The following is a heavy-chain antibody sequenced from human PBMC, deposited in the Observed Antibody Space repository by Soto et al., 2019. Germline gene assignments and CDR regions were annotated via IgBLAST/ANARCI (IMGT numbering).Heavy chain of an antibody. CDR2: ISFSDGGT. CDR1: GFTFSSYS. CDR3: VKDDRIVGRRYCDL. Sequence: EEQLLESGGGLIQPGGSMRLACAASGFTFSSYSMTWVRQAPGKGLEWVSSISFSDGGTYYADSVKGRLTISRDNSKNALFLQMNSLRVEDTAVYYCVKDDRIVGRRYCDLGGRGTLFTVSS. V-gene: IGHV3-23*01. D-gene: IGHD2-21*01. J-gene: IGHJ2*01.